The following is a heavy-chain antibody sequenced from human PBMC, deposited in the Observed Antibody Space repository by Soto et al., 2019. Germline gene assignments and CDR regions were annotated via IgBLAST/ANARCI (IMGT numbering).Heavy chain of an antibody. CDR3: GREGYSSSWYGIESGWFDP. CDR1: GGSISSYY. J-gene: IGHJ5*02. Sequence: SETLSLTCTVSGGSISSYYWSWIRQPPGKGLEWIGYIYYSGSTNYNPSLKSRVTISVDTSKNQFSLKLSSVTAADTAVYYCGREGYSSSWYGIESGWFDPWGQGTLVTVSS. V-gene: IGHV4-59*01. D-gene: IGHD6-13*01. CDR2: IYYSGST.